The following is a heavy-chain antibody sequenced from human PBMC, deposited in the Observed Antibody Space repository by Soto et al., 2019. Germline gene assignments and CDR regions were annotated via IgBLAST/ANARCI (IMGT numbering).Heavy chain of an antibody. D-gene: IGHD2-8*01. V-gene: IGHV1-18*01. CDR2: ISTYNGDT. CDR1: GYTFTTYD. J-gene: IGHJ6*02. CDR3: ARDPYHVLMVNAPNLYGMDV. Sequence: QVQLVQSGAEVKKPGASVKVSCKASGYTFTTYDISWMRQAPGQGLEWMGRISTYNGDTNYPQSLQGRLTMTTDTSTTTAYMELRSLTSDDTAVYYCARDPYHVLMVNAPNLYGMDVWDQGTTVIVSS.